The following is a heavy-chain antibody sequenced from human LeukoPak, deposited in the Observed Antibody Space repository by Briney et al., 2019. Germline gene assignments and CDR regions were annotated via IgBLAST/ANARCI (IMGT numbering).Heavy chain of an antibody. D-gene: IGHD6-19*01. CDR1: GFTFSSYA. J-gene: IGHJ4*02. CDR3: ARVAVAGIDY. CDR2: IKQDGSEK. V-gene: IGHV3-7*01. Sequence: GGSLRLSCAASGFTFSSYAMSWVRQAPGKGLEWVANIKQDGSEKYYVDSVKGRFTISRDNAKNSLYLQMNSLRAEDTAVYYCARVAVAGIDYWGQGTLVTVSS.